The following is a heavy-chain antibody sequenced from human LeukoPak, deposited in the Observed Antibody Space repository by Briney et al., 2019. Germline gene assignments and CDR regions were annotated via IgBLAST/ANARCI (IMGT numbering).Heavy chain of an antibody. CDR2: ISWNSGSI. Sequence: GRSLRLSCAASGFTFDDYAMHWVRQAPGKGLEWVSGISWNSGSIGYADSVKGRFTISRDNAKNSLYLQMNSLRAEDTALYYCAKDSDSGYSSGWYGYYFDYWGQGTLVTVSS. V-gene: IGHV3-9*01. CDR1: GFTFDDYA. CDR3: AKDSDSGYSSGWYGYYFDY. D-gene: IGHD6-19*01. J-gene: IGHJ4*02.